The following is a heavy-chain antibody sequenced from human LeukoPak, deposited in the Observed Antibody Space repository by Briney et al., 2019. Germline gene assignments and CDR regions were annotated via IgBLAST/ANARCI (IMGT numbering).Heavy chain of an antibody. Sequence: GGSLRLSCAASAFSLNAYNMNWVRQAPGKGLEWVSSISYTGTYIYYADSVKGRFTISRDNSKNTLYLQMNSLRAEDTAVYYCAKDHRYSSSWYVAYWGQGTLVTVSS. V-gene: IGHV3-21*04. D-gene: IGHD6-13*01. J-gene: IGHJ4*02. CDR3: AKDHRYSSSWYVAY. CDR2: ISYTGTYI. CDR1: AFSLNAYN.